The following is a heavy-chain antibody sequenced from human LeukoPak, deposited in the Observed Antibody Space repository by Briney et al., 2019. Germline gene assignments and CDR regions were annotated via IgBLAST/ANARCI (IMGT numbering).Heavy chain of an antibody. CDR3: ARRHYYDSSGYYYPLDY. J-gene: IGHJ4*02. V-gene: IGHV5-10-1*01. D-gene: IGHD3-22*01. Sequence: GESLKISCKGSGYSFTSYWISWVRQMPGKGLEWMGRIDPSDSYTNYSPSFQGHVTISADKSISTAYLQWSSLKASDTAMYYCARRHYYDSSGYYYPLDYWGQGTLVTVSS. CDR1: GYSFTSYW. CDR2: IDPSDSYT.